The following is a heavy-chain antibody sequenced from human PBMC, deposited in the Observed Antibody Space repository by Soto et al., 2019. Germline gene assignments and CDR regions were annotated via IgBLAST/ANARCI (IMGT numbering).Heavy chain of an antibody. J-gene: IGHJ5*02. CDR1: GFTFDDYA. CDR2: IGWNSGAI. Sequence: EVQLVESGGGLVQPGRSLRLSCAASGFTFDDYAMHWVRQAPGKGLEWVSGIGWNSGAIAYAGSVKGRFTISRDNAKNSLYLQMNSLRAEDTALYYCAKGSDYGLNFGWFDPWGQGTLVTVSS. CDR3: AKGSDYGLNFGWFDP. V-gene: IGHV3-9*01. D-gene: IGHD4-17*01.